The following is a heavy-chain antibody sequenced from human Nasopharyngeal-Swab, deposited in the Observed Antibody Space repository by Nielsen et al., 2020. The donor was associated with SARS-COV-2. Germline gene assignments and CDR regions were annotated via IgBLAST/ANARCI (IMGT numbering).Heavy chain of an antibody. CDR3: ARLLWFGELCWFDP. D-gene: IGHD3-10*01. Sequence: SETLSLTCTASGGSISSSSYYWGWIRQPPGKGLEWIGSIYYSGSTYYNPSLKSRVTISVDTSKNQFSLKLSSVTAADTAVYYCARLLWFGELCWFDPWGQGTLVTVSS. CDR1: GGSISSSSYY. CDR2: IYYSGST. J-gene: IGHJ5*02. V-gene: IGHV4-39*01.